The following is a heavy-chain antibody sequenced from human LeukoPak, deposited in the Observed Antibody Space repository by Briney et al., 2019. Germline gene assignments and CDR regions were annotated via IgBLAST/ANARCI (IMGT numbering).Heavy chain of an antibody. Sequence: GGSLRLSCAASGFTFSSYWMSWVRQAPGKGLEWVANIKQDGSEKYYVDSVKGRFTISRDNAKNSLYLQMSSLRADDTAVYYCAREEEHGSTYSRVFDYWGQGTLVTVSS. V-gene: IGHV3-7*01. J-gene: IGHJ4*02. CDR3: AREEEHGSTYSRVFDY. CDR2: IKQDGSEK. CDR1: GFTFSSYW. D-gene: IGHD2-2*01.